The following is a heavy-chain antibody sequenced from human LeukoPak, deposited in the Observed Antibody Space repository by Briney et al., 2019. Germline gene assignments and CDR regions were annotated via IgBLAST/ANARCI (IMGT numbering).Heavy chain of an antibody. CDR1: GGSISSGDSY. Sequence: SETLSLTCAVSGGSISSGDSYWSWIRQPPGKGLEWIGYIYYSGSTNYNPSLKSRVTISVDTSKNQFSLKLSSVTAADTAVYYCARRGNTAAIDYWGQGTLVTVSS. CDR3: ARRGNTAAIDY. V-gene: IGHV4-61*08. J-gene: IGHJ4*02. CDR2: IYYSGST. D-gene: IGHD2-2*02.